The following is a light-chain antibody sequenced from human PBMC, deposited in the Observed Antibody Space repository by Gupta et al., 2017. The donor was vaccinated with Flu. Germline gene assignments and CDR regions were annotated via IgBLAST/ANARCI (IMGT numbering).Light chain of an antibody. Sequence: QSVLTQPPSASVTPGQRVTISCSGSHSNIGSNYVYWYQKLPGAAPKLLIYRTNQRPSGVPDRFSGSRSGTSASLAFTGLRAEDEADYYCAAWDDILGAVGFGGGTKVTVL. V-gene: IGLV1-47*01. J-gene: IGLJ2*01. CDR1: HSNIGSNY. CDR3: AAWDDILGAVG. CDR2: RTN.